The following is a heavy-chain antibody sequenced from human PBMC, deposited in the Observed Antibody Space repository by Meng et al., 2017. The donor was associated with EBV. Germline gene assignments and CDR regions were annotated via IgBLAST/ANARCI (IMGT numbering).Heavy chain of an antibody. CDR1: GFTHRSYS. CDR3: ARDRTSNRFDY. V-gene: IGHV3-21*01. Sequence: EVQLEGSGGGLVKPGESLRLSCAASGFTHRSYSMNWVRLAPGKGLEWVSSISSNSIDIYYADLVKGRFTISRDNAKNSLFLQMNSLRAEDTAVYYCARDRTSNRFDYWGQGTLVTVSS. D-gene: IGHD2-8*01. J-gene: IGHJ4*02. CDR2: ISSNSIDI.